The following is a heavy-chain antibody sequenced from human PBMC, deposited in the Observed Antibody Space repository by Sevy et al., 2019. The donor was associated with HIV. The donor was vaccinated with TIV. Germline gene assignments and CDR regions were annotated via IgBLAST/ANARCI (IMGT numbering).Heavy chain of an antibody. V-gene: IGHV3-23*01. CDR3: AKDGAYRTDGFDI. CDR1: GFTFSSYA. CDR2: VSRGGGSA. J-gene: IGHJ3*02. Sequence: GGSLRLSCSASGFTFSSYAMAWVRQTPGKGLQWVSEVSRGGGSAYYASSVRGRFTISRDNSKNTLYLELNSLRVDDTAVYYRAKDGAYRTDGFDIWGQGTVVTVSS. D-gene: IGHD4-4*01.